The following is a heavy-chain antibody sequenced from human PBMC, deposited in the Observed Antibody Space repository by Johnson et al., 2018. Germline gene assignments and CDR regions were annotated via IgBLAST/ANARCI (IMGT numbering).Heavy chain of an antibody. CDR1: GFPFSSYG. D-gene: IGHD2-15*01. Sequence: VQLVESGGGVVQPGRSLRLSCAASGFPFSSYGMHWVRQAPGKGLEWVAIIWYDGSNKYYADSVKGRFTISRDNSNNALYLQMNRLRPEDTAVHYCLKEGGAFNLWGPETMVTVSS. CDR3: LKEGGAFNL. V-gene: IGHV3-33*06. CDR2: IWYDGSNK. J-gene: IGHJ3*01.